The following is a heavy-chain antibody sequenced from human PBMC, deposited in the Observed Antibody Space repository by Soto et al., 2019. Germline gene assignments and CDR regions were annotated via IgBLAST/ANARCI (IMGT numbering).Heavy chain of an antibody. J-gene: IGHJ4*02. V-gene: IGHV4-61*08. D-gene: IGHD2-21*01. CDR3: AGRSPVVKTSNYLEY. CDR2: IYYSGST. Sequence: SETLSLTCTLSGGSISSGDYYWSWIRHPPGKGLEWIGYIYYSGSTNYNPYLKSRVTIAADTSKNQFSLKVNSVTAAGSALYYCAGRSPVVKTSNYLEYWGEGTLVTVCS. CDR1: GGSISSGDYY.